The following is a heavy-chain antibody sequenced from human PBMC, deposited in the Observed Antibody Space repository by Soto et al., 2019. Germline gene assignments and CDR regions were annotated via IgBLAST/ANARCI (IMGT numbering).Heavy chain of an antibody. CDR3: ARFHSATGSMHFDH. V-gene: IGHV3-21*01. D-gene: IGHD3-9*01. CDR2: ISATSTYI. Sequence: GGSLRLSCAGSSFNFTSYSLNWVRQAPGKGLEWVSSISATSTYIFYADSVKGRFTISRDNAQNSVSLQMNCLRAEDTALYYCARFHSATGSMHFDHWGHGTLVTVSS. CDR1: SFNFTSYS. J-gene: IGHJ4*01.